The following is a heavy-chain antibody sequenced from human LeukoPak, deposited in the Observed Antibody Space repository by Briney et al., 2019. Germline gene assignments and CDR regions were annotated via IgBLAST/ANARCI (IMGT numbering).Heavy chain of an antibody. CDR3: ARRGSRQGTTVVTPAFDY. Sequence: PETLSLTCAVSGGSISSSGYYWGWIRQPPGKGLEWIGGIFYSGNTYYNPSLKSRVTMSVDTSKNQFSLRLSSVTAADTAVYYCARRGSRQGTTVVTPAFDYWGQGTLVTVSS. J-gene: IGHJ4*02. CDR1: GGSISSSGYY. V-gene: IGHV4-39*01. CDR2: IFYSGNT. D-gene: IGHD4-23*01.